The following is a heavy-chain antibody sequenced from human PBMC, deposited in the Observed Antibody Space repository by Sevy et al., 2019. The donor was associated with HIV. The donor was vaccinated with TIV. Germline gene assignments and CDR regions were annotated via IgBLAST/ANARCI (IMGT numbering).Heavy chain of an antibody. CDR3: TKGIVGATWDWYDP. Sequence: GGSLRLSCAASGFTFNEAWMSWVRQAPGKGLEWVGRIKSRHDGGTIDYAAPVKGRFTISRDDSTDMLYLQMDRLTSEDKAVYYRTKGIVGATWDWYDPWGQGTLVTVSS. V-gene: IGHV3-15*01. J-gene: IGHJ5*02. D-gene: IGHD1-26*01. CDR2: IKSRHDGGTI. CDR1: GFTFNEAW.